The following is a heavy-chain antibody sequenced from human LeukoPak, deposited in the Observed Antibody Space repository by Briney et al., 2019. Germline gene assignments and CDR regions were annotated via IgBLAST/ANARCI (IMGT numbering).Heavy chain of an antibody. CDR2: INPTSGGT. V-gene: IGHV1-2*02. Sequence: GASVKVSCKASGYTFTGYYLHWVRQAPGQPLEWMGWINPTSGGTNYAQKFQGRVTMARDTSSSTAYMDLSRLRSDDTAVYYCARGEITLFEVLTGIHFDYWGQGTLVTVSS. CDR3: ARGEITLFEVLTGIHFDY. D-gene: IGHD3-3*01. J-gene: IGHJ4*02. CDR1: GYTFTGYY.